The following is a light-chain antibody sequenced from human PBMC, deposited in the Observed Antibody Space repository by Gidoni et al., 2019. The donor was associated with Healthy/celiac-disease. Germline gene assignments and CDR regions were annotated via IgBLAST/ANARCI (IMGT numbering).Light chain of an antibody. CDR3: QQYYSTPLT. Sequence: IVMTQSPDALAVSLGERATINCKSRQSVLYSSNNKNYLAWYQQKPGQPPKLLIYWASTRESGVPDRFRCSGSGKDFTLNIRSLLAEDVAVYYCQQYYSTPLTFGQGTKLEIK. CDR2: WAS. J-gene: IGKJ2*01. V-gene: IGKV4-1*01. CDR1: QSVLYSSNNKNY.